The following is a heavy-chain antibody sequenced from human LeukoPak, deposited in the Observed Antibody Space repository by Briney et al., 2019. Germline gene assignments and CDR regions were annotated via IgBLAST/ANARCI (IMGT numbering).Heavy chain of an antibody. CDR2: IYTSGST. J-gene: IGHJ4*02. CDR3: ASSTIFGVLITSFDN. CDR1: GGSISSGTYS. V-gene: IGHV4-61*02. Sequence: SETLSLTCTVSGGSISSGTYSWNWLRQPAGEGLEWIGRIYTSGSTNYNPSLKSRVTISVDTSKNRFSLNLRSVTAADTAVYYCASSTIFGVLITSFDNWGQGTLVTVSS. D-gene: IGHD3-3*01.